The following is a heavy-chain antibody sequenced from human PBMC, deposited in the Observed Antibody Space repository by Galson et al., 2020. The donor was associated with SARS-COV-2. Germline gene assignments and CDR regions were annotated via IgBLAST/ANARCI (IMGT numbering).Heavy chain of an antibody. CDR2: IYHSGST. CDR3: ARADKYYGGNPRPARWYFDL. D-gene: IGHD4-17*01. Sequence: SETLSLTCAVSGGSISSSNWWSWVRQPPGKGLEWIGEIYHSGSTNYNPSLKSRVTISVDKSKNQFSLKLSSVTAADTAVYYCARADKYYGGNPRPARWYFDLWGRGTLVTVSS. CDR1: GGSISSSNW. J-gene: IGHJ2*01. V-gene: IGHV4-4*02.